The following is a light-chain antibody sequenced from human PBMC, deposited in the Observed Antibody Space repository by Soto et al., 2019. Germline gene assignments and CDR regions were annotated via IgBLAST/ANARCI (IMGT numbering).Light chain of an antibody. J-gene: IGKJ1*01. CDR2: KVS. CDR3: MQATHFPRT. Sequence: DIVLTQTPLSLSVTPGQPASISCKSSQSLAHNDGNTYLSWLQQRPGQPPRLLIYKVSNRLSGVPDRFSGSGAETDFTLKISRVEAEDVGLYYCMQATHFPRTFGQGTKVDI. V-gene: IGKV2-24*01. CDR1: QSLAHNDGNTY.